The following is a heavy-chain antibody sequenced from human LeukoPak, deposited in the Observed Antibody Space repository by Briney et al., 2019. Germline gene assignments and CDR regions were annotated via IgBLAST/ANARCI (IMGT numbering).Heavy chain of an antibody. Sequence: GGSLRLSCAASGFTFSSYAMSWVRQAPGKGLEWVSGISDSGGSTYYADSVKGRFFISRDNSKNTLYLQMNSLRAEDTAVYYCAKVLSLYGDFDYWGQGTLVTVSS. V-gene: IGHV3-23*01. CDR1: GFTFSSYA. CDR3: AKVLSLYGDFDY. J-gene: IGHJ4*02. D-gene: IGHD3-10*01. CDR2: ISDSGGST.